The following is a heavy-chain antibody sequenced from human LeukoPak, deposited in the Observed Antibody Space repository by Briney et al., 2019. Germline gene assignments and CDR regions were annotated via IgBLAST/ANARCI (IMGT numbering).Heavy chain of an antibody. CDR1: GFTFSSYV. J-gene: IGHJ4*02. CDR3: AKDWVVRGVISY. D-gene: IGHD3-10*01. Sequence: GGSLRLSCAASGFTFSSYVMHWVRQAPGKGLEWVAGISYDGNNKYYAESVKGRFTISRDNSKNTLYLQMNSLRAEDTAVYYCAKDWVVRGVISYRGQGTLVTASS. CDR2: ISYDGNNK. V-gene: IGHV3-30*18.